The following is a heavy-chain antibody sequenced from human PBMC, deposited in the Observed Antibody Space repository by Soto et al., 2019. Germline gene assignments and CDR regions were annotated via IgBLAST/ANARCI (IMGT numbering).Heavy chain of an antibody. J-gene: IGHJ4*02. CDR3: AADATAWQQMVPSDY. CDR1: GFTFTSSA. Sequence: SVKVSCKASGFTFTSSAFQWVRQARGQRLEWIGWIAVGSGYTNYAQRFQDRVTLTRDMSTATTYMELNRLTSEDTAIYYCAADATAWQQMVPSDYWGQGTLVTVSS. V-gene: IGHV1-58*01. CDR2: IAVGSGYT. D-gene: IGHD2-8*01.